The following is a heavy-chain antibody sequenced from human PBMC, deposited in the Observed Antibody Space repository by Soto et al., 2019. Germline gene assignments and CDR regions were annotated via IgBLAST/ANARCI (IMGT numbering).Heavy chain of an antibody. CDR1: GYTFTCYY. Sequence: ASVKVSCKASGYTFTCYYMHWVRHAPGQGLEWMGWINPNSGGTNYAQKFQGRVTMTRDTSISTAYMELSRLRSDDTAVYYCARDLITIFGVVIYTPYGMDVWGQGTTVTVSS. CDR3: ARDLITIFGVVIYTPYGMDV. J-gene: IGHJ6*02. CDR2: INPNSGGT. V-gene: IGHV1-2*02. D-gene: IGHD3-3*01.